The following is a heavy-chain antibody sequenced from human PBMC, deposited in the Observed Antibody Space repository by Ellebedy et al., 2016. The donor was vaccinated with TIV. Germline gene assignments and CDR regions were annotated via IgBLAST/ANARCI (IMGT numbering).Heavy chain of an antibody. Sequence: GESLKISCAASGFTFSNAWMSWVRQAPGKGLEWVGRIKSSSEGGTTEDAAPVKGRFIISRDDSKATLYLQMNSLNTEDTAIYYCTTADRVEGDGRGYWGQGTLVTVSS. J-gene: IGHJ4*02. D-gene: IGHD5-24*01. CDR2: IKSSSEGGTT. CDR1: GFTFSNAW. CDR3: TTADRVEGDGRGY. V-gene: IGHV3-15*01.